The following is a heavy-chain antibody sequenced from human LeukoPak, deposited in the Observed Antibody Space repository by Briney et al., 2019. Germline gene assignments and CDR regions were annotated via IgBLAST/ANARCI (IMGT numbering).Heavy chain of an antibody. CDR3: AKDRYYDSSGTPFDY. CDR2: IGASGGST. D-gene: IGHD3-22*01. Sequence: GGSLRLSCVASGFSFAGYTMNWVRQAPGKGLEWVSGIGASGGSTFYADSVKGRFTISRDNSKNTLYLQMNSLRAEDTAVYYCAKDRYYDSSGTPFDYWGQGTLVTVSS. CDR1: GFSFAGYT. V-gene: IGHV3-23*01. J-gene: IGHJ4*02.